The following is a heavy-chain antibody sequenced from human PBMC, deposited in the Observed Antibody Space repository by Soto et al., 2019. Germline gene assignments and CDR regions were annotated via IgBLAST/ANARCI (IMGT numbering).Heavy chain of an antibody. CDR3: ARAPTYDSSVLF. CDR2: IYYSGST. CDR1: GGSISSGGYY. V-gene: IGHV4-31*03. J-gene: IGHJ4*02. Sequence: SETLSLTCTVSGGSISSGGYYWSWIRQHPGKGLEWIGYIYYSGSTYYNPSLKSRVTISVDTSKNQFSLKLSSVTAADTAVYYCARAPTYDSSVLFWGQGTLVTVSS. D-gene: IGHD3-22*01.